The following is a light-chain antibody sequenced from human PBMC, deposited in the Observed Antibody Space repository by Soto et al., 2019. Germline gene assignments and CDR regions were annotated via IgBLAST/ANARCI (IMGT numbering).Light chain of an antibody. J-gene: IGKJ1*01. V-gene: IGKV1-39*01. CDR3: QQSYDMPTWT. CDR1: QSISNY. Sequence: DIQMTQSPSSVSASVGDTVTITCRASQSISNYLNWYQHIPGKAPKLLIYGASSLQSGVPPRFSGRRSGTEFILTSSGLQPEDFGTYFCQQSYDMPTWTFGQGTQVEIK. CDR2: GAS.